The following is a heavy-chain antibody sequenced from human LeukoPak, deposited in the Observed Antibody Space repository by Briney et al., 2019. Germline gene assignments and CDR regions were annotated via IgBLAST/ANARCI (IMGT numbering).Heavy chain of an antibody. J-gene: IGHJ5*02. Sequence: SETLSLTCTVSGGSISSYCWSWIRQPPGKGLEWIGYIYYSGSTNYNPSLKSRVTISVDTSKNQFSLKLSSVTAADTAVYYCARDGDLGWFDPWGQGTLVTVSS. CDR1: GGSISSYC. V-gene: IGHV4-59*01. CDR3: ARDGDLGWFDP. CDR2: IYYSGST. D-gene: IGHD2-21*02.